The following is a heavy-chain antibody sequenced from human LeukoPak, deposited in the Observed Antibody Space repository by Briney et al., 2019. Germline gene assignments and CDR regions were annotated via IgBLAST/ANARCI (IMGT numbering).Heavy chain of an antibody. CDR1: EFTFTTYG. D-gene: IGHD3-9*01. V-gene: IGHV3-23*01. J-gene: IGHJ4*02. CDR2: IGASSGST. Sequence: GESLKISCAASEFTFTTYGMHWVRQAPGKGLEWVSGIGASSGSTYYADSVKGRFTISRDNSKNTLYLQMNSLRTEDTAVYYCAKAEGYDILTGLDYWGQGTLVTVSS. CDR3: AKAEGYDILTGLDY.